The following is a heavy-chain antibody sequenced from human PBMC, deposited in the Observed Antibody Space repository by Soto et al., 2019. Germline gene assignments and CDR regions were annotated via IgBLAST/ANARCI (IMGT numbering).Heavy chain of an antibody. Sequence: PSETLSLTCTVSGGSISSSSYYWGWIRQPPGKGLEWIGSIYYSGSTYYNPSLKSRVTISVDTSRNQFSLKLSSVTAADTAVYYCAILYDSSGYYSDYWGQGTLVTVSS. V-gene: IGHV4-39*01. J-gene: IGHJ4*02. CDR3: AILYDSSGYYSDY. CDR2: IYYSGST. D-gene: IGHD3-22*01. CDR1: GGSISSSSYY.